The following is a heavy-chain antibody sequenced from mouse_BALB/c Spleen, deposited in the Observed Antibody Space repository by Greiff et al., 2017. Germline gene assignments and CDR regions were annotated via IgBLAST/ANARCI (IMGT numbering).Heavy chain of an antibody. CDR3: ARDGYYFSWFAY. CDR1: GYSITSDYA. CDR2: ISYSGST. V-gene: IGHV3-2*02. D-gene: IGHD2-3*01. Sequence: DVQLQESGPGLVKPSQSLSLTCTVTGYSITSDYAWNWIRQFPGNKLEWMGYISYSGSTSYNPSLKSRISITRDTSKNQFFLQLNSVTTEDTATYYCARDGYYFSWFAYWGQGTLVTVSA. J-gene: IGHJ3*01.